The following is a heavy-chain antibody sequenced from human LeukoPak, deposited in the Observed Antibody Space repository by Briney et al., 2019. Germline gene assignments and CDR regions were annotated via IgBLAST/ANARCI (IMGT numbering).Heavy chain of an antibody. CDR2: MNPNSGNT. CDR1: GYTFTSYD. D-gene: IGHD5-12*01. CDR3: ARGGDYDSFDY. V-gene: IGHV1-8*01. J-gene: IGHJ4*02. Sequence: ASVTVSCKASGYTFTSYDINWVRQATGQGLEWMGWMNPNSGNTGYAQKFQGRVTMTRNTSKNTAYMKLSSLRSEDTAVYYCARGGDYDSFDYWGQGTLVTVSS.